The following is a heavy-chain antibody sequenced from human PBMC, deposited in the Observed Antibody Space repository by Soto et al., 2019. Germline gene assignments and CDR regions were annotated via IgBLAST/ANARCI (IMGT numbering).Heavy chain of an antibody. CDR2: IFHSGST. Sequence: SETLSLTCAVSGYSITTGYSWGWIRQPPGKGLEWIGNIFHSGSTYYNPSLKSRLTVSADTSKNQFSLKLRSVTAADTAIYYCAREGSGGNSDFDIWGQGTMVTVSS. J-gene: IGHJ3*02. V-gene: IGHV4-38-2*01. CDR3: AREGSGGNSDFDI. D-gene: IGHD2-21*02. CDR1: GYSITTGYS.